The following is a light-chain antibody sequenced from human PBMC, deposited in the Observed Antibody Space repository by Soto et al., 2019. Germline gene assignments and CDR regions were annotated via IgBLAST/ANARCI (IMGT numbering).Light chain of an antibody. CDR2: KAP. CDR1: QSISSW. CDR3: QQYNSYSWT. J-gene: IGKJ1*01. V-gene: IGKV1-5*03. Sequence: DIQMTQSPSTLSASVGDRVTITCRASQSISSWLAWYQQKPGKAPKLLIYKAPSLESGVPSRFSGSGSGTEFTLTISSLQPDDFATSYCQQYNSYSWTFGQGTKVDIK.